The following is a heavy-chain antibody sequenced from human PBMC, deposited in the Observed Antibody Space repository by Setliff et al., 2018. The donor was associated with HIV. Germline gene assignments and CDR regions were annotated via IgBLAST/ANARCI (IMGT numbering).Heavy chain of an antibody. CDR3: AKDRYSTGWHLDH. V-gene: IGHV3-30*02. Sequence: SGGSLRLSCAASGFSFGSYGLHWVRQAPGKGLEWLTFIRYDGTNEYYADSVKGRFSISRDNSKNTVNLQMSSLIGEDTAVYYCAKDRYSTGWHLDHWGQGTPVTVSS. CDR1: GFSFGSYG. J-gene: IGHJ4*02. CDR2: IRYDGTNE. D-gene: IGHD6-19*01.